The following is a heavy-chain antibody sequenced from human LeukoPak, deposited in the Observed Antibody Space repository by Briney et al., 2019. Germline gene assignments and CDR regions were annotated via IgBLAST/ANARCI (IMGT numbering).Heavy chain of an antibody. CDR1: GFTFKSAS. J-gene: IGHJ4*01. Sequence: GGSLRLSCVATGFTFKSASMSWVRQAPGKGLEWVAFIGHFAGDIFYADSVKGRFNISRDDAKASVYLQMNSLRVDDTAVYFSARDPYTGSMFDYWGHGTLVTVSS. D-gene: IGHD1-1*01. CDR2: IGHFAGDI. V-gene: IGHV3-21*01. CDR3: ARDPYTGSMFDY.